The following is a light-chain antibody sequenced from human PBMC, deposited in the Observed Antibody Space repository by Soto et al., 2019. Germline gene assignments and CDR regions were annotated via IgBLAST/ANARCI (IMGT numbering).Light chain of an antibody. J-gene: IGKJ1*01. Sequence: DIQMTQSPSSLSASVGDRVTIICRASQSVSTRLAWYQQKPGKAPKVLIYDASTLAGGVPSRFSGSGSGTEFTLTINSLQPDDFATYYCQQYSVYWTFGQGTKVDIK. CDR3: QQYSVYWT. CDR2: DAS. V-gene: IGKV1-5*02. CDR1: QSVSTR.